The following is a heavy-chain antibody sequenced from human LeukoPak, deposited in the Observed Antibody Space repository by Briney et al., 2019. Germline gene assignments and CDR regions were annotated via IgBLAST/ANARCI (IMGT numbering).Heavy chain of an antibody. D-gene: IGHD3-22*01. Sequence: PGGSLRLSCAASGFTFSSYAMSWVRQAPGKGLEWVSAISGSGGSTYYADSVKGRFTISRDNSKNTLYLQMNSLRAEDTAVYYCAKPLQYYYDSSGYLHWGRGTLVTVSS. V-gene: IGHV3-23*01. CDR3: AKPLQYYYDSSGYLH. J-gene: IGHJ4*02. CDR1: GFTFSSYA. CDR2: ISGSGGST.